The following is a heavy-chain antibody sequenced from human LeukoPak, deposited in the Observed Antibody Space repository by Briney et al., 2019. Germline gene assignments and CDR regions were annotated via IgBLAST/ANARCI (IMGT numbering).Heavy chain of an antibody. V-gene: IGHV1-2*02. CDR2: INPNSGGT. D-gene: IGHD2-15*01. Sequence: ASVKVSCKASGYTFTGYYMHWVRQAPGQGLEWMGWINPNSGGTNYAQKFQGRVTMTRDTSISTAHMELSRLRSDDTAVYYCARDRARLLQGWFDPWGQGTLVTVSS. J-gene: IGHJ5*02. CDR1: GYTFTGYY. CDR3: ARDRARLLQGWFDP.